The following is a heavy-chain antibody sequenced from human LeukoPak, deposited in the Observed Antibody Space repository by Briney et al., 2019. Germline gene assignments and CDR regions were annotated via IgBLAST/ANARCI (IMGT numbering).Heavy chain of an antibody. V-gene: IGHV4-39*01. Sequence: PSETLSLTCTVSGGSISSSSYYWGWIRQPPGKGLEWIGSIYYSGSTYYNPSLKSRVTISVDTSKNQFSLKLSSVTAADPAVYYCARGYDSSGMPAFDIWGQGTMVTVSS. CDR1: GGSISSSSYY. CDR3: ARGYDSSGMPAFDI. J-gene: IGHJ3*02. D-gene: IGHD3-22*01. CDR2: IYYSGST.